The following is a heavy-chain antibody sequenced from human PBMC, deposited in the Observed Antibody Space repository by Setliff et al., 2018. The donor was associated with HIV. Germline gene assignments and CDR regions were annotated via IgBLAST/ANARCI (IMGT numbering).Heavy chain of an antibody. D-gene: IGHD2-2*01. CDR3: ARPAATWDFDY. CDR2: IGAKNDNT. Sequence: VASVKVSCKASGYTFTNYGITWVRQAPGHGLEWMGWIGAKNDNTNYARQFQGRVTMTTDTSTNTVYMELRSLTSDDTAVYYCARPAATWDFDYWGQGTLVTSPQ. J-gene: IGHJ4*02. CDR1: GYTFTNYG. V-gene: IGHV1-18*01.